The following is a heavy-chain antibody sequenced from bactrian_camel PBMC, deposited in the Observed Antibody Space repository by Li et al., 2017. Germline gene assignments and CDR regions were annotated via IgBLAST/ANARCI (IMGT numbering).Heavy chain of an antibody. CDR1: GFTFSSYA. D-gene: IGHD4*01. V-gene: IGHV3S42*01. CDR3: AKGIYLSDYEYKY. Sequence: DVQLVESGGGSVQAGGSLRLSCAASGFTFSSYAMSWVRQAPGKGLEWVSGINCGGGSTGYADSVKGRFTISRDNAKNTMYLQLNSLKTEDTAMYYCAKGIYLSDYEYKYWGQGTQVTVS. J-gene: IGHJ4*01. CDR2: INCGGGST.